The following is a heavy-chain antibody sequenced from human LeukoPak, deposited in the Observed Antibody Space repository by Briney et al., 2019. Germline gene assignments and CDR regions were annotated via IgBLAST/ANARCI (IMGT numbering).Heavy chain of an antibody. CDR2: MNPNSGNT. CDR1: GYTFTSYD. CDR3: ARGRGIVVVLDY. J-gene: IGHJ4*02. V-gene: IGHV1-8*01. Sequence: GASVKVSFKASGYTFTSYDINWVRQATGQGLEWMGWMNPNSGNTGYAQKFQGRVTMTRNTSLSTAYMELRSLRSEDTAVYYCARGRGIVVVLDYWGQGTLVTVSS. D-gene: IGHD3-22*01.